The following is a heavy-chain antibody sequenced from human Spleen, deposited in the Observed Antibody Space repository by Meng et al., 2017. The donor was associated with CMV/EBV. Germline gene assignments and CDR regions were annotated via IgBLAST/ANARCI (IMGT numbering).Heavy chain of an antibody. V-gene: IGHV1-18*01. D-gene: IGHD3-3*01. J-gene: IGHJ6*02. CDR2: ISAYNGNT. CDR3: ARTIFGVVTPDYYYYYGMDV. CDR1: GYTFTSYG. Sequence: ASVKVSCKASGYTFTSYGFSWVRQAPGQGLEWMGWISAYNGNTNYAQKLQGRVTMTTDTSTSTAYMELRSLRSDDTAVYYCARTIFGVVTPDYYYYYGMDVWGQGTTVTVSS.